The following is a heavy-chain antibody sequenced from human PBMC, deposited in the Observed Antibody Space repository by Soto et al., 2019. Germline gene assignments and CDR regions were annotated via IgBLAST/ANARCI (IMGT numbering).Heavy chain of an antibody. Sequence: QVQLVESGGGVVQPGRSLRLSCAASGFTFSSYGMHWVRQAPGKGLEWVAVIWYDGSNKYYADSVKGRFTISRDNSKNXXYXQXTSLRAEDTAVYYCARDPIYDYVWGSYRYNHWYFDLWGRGTLVTVSS. CDR3: ARDPIYDYVWGSYRYNHWYFDL. CDR2: IWYDGSNK. J-gene: IGHJ2*01. CDR1: GFTFSSYG. V-gene: IGHV3-33*01. D-gene: IGHD3-16*02.